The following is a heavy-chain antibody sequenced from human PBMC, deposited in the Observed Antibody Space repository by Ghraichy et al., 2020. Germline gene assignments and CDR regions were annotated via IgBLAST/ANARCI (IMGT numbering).Heavy chain of an antibody. CDR3: ARVNAYCGGDCYPYYYGMDV. Sequence: SETLSLTCTVSGGSISSYYWSWIRQPPGKGLEWIGYIYYSGSTNYNPSLKSRVTISVDTSKNQFSLKLSSVTAADTAVYYCARVNAYCGGDCYPYYYGMDVWGQGTTVTVSS. V-gene: IGHV4-59*01. J-gene: IGHJ6*02. CDR2: IYYSGST. D-gene: IGHD2-21*02. CDR1: GGSISSYY.